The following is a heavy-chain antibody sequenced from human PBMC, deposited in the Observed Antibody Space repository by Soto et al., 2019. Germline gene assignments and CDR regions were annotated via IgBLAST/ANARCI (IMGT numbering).Heavy chain of an antibody. CDR1: GFTFSNYW. CDR2: VNNDGTDT. V-gene: IGHV3-74*03. Sequence: EVQLVESGGGLVQPGGSLRLSCAASGFTFSNYWMYWVRQAPGKGLVWGSRVNNDGTDTTHADSVKGRFTISRDNAEKTLYLQMNSLRAEDTAVYYCARGGLQHALDVWGQGSTVTVSS. D-gene: IGHD6-13*01. CDR3: ARGGLQHALDV. J-gene: IGHJ6*02.